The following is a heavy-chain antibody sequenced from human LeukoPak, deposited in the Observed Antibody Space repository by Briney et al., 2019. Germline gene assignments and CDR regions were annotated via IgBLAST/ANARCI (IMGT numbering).Heavy chain of an antibody. J-gene: IGHJ5*02. CDR3: ARGRGYSYGSRRLDWFDP. V-gene: IGHV3-33*01. Sequence: GGSLRLSCAASGFTFSSYGMHWVRQAPGKGLEWVAVIWYDGSNKYYADSVKGRFTISRDNSKNTLYLQMNSLRAEDTAVYYCARGRGYSYGSRRLDWFDPWGQGTLVNVSS. CDR2: IWYDGSNK. CDR1: GFTFSSYG. D-gene: IGHD5-18*01.